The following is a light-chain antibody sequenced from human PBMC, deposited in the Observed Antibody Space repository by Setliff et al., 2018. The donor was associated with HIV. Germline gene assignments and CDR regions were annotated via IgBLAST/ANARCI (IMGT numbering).Light chain of an antibody. V-gene: IGLV2-23*01. CDR3: CSNTGSNTYV. Sequence: QSALTQPASVSGSPGQSITISCTGTSSDVGRYNLVSWYQQHPGKAPKLMIYQATKRPSGVSNRFSGSKSGNTASPTISGLQAEDEADYYCCSNTGSNTYVFGTGTKVTV. CDR2: QAT. CDR1: SSDVGRYNL. J-gene: IGLJ1*01.